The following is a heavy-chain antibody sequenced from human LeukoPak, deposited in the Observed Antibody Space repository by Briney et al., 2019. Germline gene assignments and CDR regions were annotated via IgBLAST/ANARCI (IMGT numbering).Heavy chain of an antibody. CDR1: GFTFDDYT. J-gene: IGHJ4*02. D-gene: IGHD2-15*01. CDR2: ISWDGGST. V-gene: IGHV3-43*01. CDR3: AKDMGSGPHF. Sequence: PGGSLRLSCAASGFTFDDYTMRWVRQAPGKGLEWVSLISWDGGSTYYADSVKGRFTISRDNSKNSLYLQMNSLRTEDTALYYCAKDMGSGPHFWGQGTLVTVSS.